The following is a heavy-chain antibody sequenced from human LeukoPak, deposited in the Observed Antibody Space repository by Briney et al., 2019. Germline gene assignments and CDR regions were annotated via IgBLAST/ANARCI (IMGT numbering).Heavy chain of an antibody. V-gene: IGHV3-72*01. CDR3: TTHQWELLNN. CDR2: TRNKANSYTT. D-gene: IGHD1-26*01. Sequence: GGSLRLSCAASGFTFSDHYMDWVRQAPGKGLEWVGRTRNKANSYTTEYAASVKGRFTISRDDSKNSLYLQMNGLKTEDTAVYYCTTHQWELLNNWGQGTLVTVSS. J-gene: IGHJ4*02. CDR1: GFTFSDHY.